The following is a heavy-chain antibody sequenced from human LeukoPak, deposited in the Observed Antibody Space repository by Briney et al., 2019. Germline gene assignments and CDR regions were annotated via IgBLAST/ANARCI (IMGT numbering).Heavy chain of an antibody. V-gene: IGHV4-39*07. J-gene: IGHJ5*02. CDR1: GGSISSSSYY. CDR2: IYYSGST. D-gene: IGHD2-2*01. CDR3: ARRYCSSTSCYNWFDP. Sequence: KPSETLSLTCTVSGGSISSSSYYWGWIRQPPGKGLEWIGSIYYSGSTYYNPSLKSRVTISVDTSKNQFSLKLSSVTAADTAVYYCARRYCSSTSCYNWFDPWGQGTLVTISS.